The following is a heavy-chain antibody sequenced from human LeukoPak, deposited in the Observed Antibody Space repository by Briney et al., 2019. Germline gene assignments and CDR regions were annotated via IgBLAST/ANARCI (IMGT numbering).Heavy chain of an antibody. D-gene: IGHD5-12*01. CDR2: IYSSGSN. V-gene: IGHV4-4*07. CDR3: AREPTSGREPTSGRPLDY. Sequence: SGTLSLTCTVSGGPISGYFWSWIRQPAGKGLEWIGRIYSSGSNNYNPSLKSRVTMSLDTSKNHLSLNLSSVTAADTAVYYCAREPTSGREPTSGRPLDYWGQGTLVTVSS. CDR1: GGPISGYF. J-gene: IGHJ4*02.